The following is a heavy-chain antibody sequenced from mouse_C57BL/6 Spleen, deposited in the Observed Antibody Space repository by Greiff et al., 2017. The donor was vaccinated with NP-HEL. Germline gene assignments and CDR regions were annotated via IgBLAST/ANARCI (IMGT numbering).Heavy chain of an antibody. CDR2: ISSGGSYT. CDR3: ASFHFDY. J-gene: IGHJ2*01. CDR1: GFTFSSYG. V-gene: IGHV5-6*01. Sequence: EVQGVESGGDLVKPGGSLKLSCAASGFTFSSYGMSWVRQTPDKRLEWVATISSGGSYTYYPDSVKGRFTISRDNAKNTLYLQMSSLKSEDTAMYYCASFHFDYWGQGTTLTVSS.